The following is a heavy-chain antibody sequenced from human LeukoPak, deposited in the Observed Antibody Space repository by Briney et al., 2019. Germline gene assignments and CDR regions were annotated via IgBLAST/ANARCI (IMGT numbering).Heavy chain of an antibody. D-gene: IGHD3-3*01. CDR3: TRAGYDFWSGYYAGMVGYYFDY. CDR2: IRSKAYGGTT. J-gene: IGHJ4*02. Sequence: GRSRRLSCTPSGFTFGVYAISWVRQAPGQGLGWVGFIRSKAYGGTTEYAASVKGRFTISRDDSKSIDYLQMNSLKTEDTVVYYCTRAGYDFWSGYYAGMVGYYFDYWGQGTLVTVSS. V-gene: IGHV3-49*04. CDR1: GFTFGVYA.